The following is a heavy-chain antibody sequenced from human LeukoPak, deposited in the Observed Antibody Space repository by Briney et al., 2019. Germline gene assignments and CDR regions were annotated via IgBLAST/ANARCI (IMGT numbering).Heavy chain of an antibody. D-gene: IGHD3-22*01. J-gene: IGHJ4*02. CDR3: ARGPRGSITMIVVAGPSFDY. CDR1: GGSFSGYY. Sequence: SETLSLTCAVYGGSFSGYYWSWIRQPPGKGLEWIGEINHSGSTNYNPSLKSRVTISVDTSKNQFSLKLSSVTAAATAVYYCARGPRGSITMIVVAGPSFDYWGQGTLVTGSS. CDR2: INHSGST. V-gene: IGHV4-34*01.